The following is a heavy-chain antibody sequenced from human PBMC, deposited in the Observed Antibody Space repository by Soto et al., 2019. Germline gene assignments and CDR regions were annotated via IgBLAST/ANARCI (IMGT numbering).Heavy chain of an antibody. CDR3: TTGSVEGF. V-gene: IGHV3-15*07. D-gene: IGHD2-15*01. Sequence: EVQLVDSGGGLVKPGGSLRLSCEASGFSVSKAWMNWVRQAPGKGLEWVGRIKTRDEGETTNYAAPVKGRFTISRDDSKNTLSLQMNSLKTEDTAVYYCTTGSVEGFWGQGTTVTVSS. CDR1: GFSVSKAW. J-gene: IGHJ6*02. CDR2: IKTRDEGETT.